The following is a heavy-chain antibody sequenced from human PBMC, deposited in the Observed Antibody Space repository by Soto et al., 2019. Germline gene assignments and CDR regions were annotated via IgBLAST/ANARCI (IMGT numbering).Heavy chain of an antibody. CDR3: ARDVGYGRIDD. J-gene: IGHJ4*02. D-gene: IGHD5-18*01. CDR1: GYKFSSYA. V-gene: IGHV1-3*01. CDR2: INVGNGNT. Sequence: ASVKVSCKASGYKFSSYAIHWVRQAPGQRLEWMGWINVGNGNTKYSQKFHDRVTIIRDTSADTAYMEVSSLRSDDTAVYYCARDVGYGRIDDWGQGTLVTVSS.